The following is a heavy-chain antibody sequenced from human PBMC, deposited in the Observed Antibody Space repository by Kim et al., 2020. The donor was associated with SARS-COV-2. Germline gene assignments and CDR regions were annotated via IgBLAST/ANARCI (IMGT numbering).Heavy chain of an antibody. D-gene: IGHD3-10*01. J-gene: IGHJ4*02. CDR2: IYCSDGTT. V-gene: IGHV3-23*01. CDR3: VKGEWGGSCYD. Sequence: GGSLRLSCTTSGFTFTGYAMSWVRQAPGKGLEWVSIIYCSDGTTYYVDSVEGRFTISRDNSKNTLYLQMNTLRADDTAIYYCVKGEWGGSCYDWGQET. CDR1: GFTFTGYA.